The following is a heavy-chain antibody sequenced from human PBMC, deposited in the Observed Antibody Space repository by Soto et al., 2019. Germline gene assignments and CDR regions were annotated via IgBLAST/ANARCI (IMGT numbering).Heavy chain of an antibody. CDR1: GGSISSGGYY. Sequence: SETLSLTCTVSGGSISSGGYYWSWIRQHPGKGLEWIGYIYYSGSTYYNPSLKSRVTISVDTSKNQFSLKVSSVTAADTAVYYCARRQGGDYGHYFDYWGQGALVTVSS. CDR3: ARRQGGDYGHYFDY. J-gene: IGHJ4*02. D-gene: IGHD4-17*01. V-gene: IGHV4-31*03. CDR2: IYYSGST.